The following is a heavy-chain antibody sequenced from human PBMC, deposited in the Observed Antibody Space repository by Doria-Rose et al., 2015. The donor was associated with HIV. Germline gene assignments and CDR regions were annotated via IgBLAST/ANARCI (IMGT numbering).Heavy chain of an antibody. J-gene: IGHJ6*03. CDR1: GFSFESYA. Sequence: VQLVQSGGGLVQPGRSLRLSCVGSGFSFESYAMHWVRLAPGKGLEWVAGISWDSGAKGNADSVEDRFTISRDNAKNAVYLEMRSLRPEDTAFYYCAIAPIIGPKYSFYMDVWGKGTSVTVSS. CDR3: AIAPIIGPKYSFYMDV. V-gene: IGHV3-9*01. D-gene: IGHD2-21*01. CDR2: ISWDSGAK.